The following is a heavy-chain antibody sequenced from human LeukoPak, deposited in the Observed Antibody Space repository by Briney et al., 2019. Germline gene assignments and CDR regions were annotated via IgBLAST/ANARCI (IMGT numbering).Heavy chain of an antibody. J-gene: IGHJ4*02. Sequence: ASVKVSCKASGYTFTDYYIHWVRQAPGHGLEWMGWLNPNSGGTIFAQKFQVRVTMTRDTSITTAYMELSSLRSDDTAVYYCARASHSSSWFMHFDYWGQGTLVTVSS. CDR1: GYTFTDYY. CDR2: LNPNSGGT. V-gene: IGHV1-2*02. D-gene: IGHD6-13*01. CDR3: ARASHSSSWFMHFDY.